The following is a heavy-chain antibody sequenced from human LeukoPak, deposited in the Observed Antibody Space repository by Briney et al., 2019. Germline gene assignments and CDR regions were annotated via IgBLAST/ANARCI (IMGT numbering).Heavy chain of an antibody. V-gene: IGHV3-21*01. Sequence: KPGRSLRLSCAASGFTFSSYSMNWVRQAPGKGLEWVSSISSSSSYIYYADSVKGRFTISRDNAKNSLYLQMNSLRAEDTAVYYCAREAAQFGFDYYGMDVWGQGTTVTVSS. D-gene: IGHD5-24*01. CDR2: ISSSSSYI. CDR1: GFTFSSYS. CDR3: AREAAQFGFDYYGMDV. J-gene: IGHJ6*02.